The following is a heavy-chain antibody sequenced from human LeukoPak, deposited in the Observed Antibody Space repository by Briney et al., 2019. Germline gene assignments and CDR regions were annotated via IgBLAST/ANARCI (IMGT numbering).Heavy chain of an antibody. CDR1: GGSISSYY. V-gene: IGHV4-39*01. J-gene: IGHJ4*02. Sequence: SETLSLTCTVSGGSISSYYWGWIRQPPGKGLEWIGNIYYSGSTYYNPSLQSRVTISIDTSKNQFSLKLRSVTAAGSAVYFCARQSQRPFDYWGQGTPVTVSS. CDR2: IYYSGST. CDR3: ARQSQRPFDY. D-gene: IGHD1-1*01.